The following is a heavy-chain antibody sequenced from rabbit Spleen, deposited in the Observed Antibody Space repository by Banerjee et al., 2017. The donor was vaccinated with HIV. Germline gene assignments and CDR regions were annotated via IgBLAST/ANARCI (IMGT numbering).Heavy chain of an antibody. V-gene: IGHV1S45*01. J-gene: IGHJ4*01. CDR3: ARDLVAVIGWNFSL. CDR2: INAATGKP. D-gene: IGHD1-1*01. CDR1: GFSFSSSYW. Sequence: QEQLVESGGDRVKPGASLTLTCTASGFSFSSSYWISWVRQAPGKGLEWIACINAATGKPVYATWAKGRFTISRTSSTTVTLRMTSLTAADTATYFCARDLVAVIGWNFSLWGPGTLVTVS.